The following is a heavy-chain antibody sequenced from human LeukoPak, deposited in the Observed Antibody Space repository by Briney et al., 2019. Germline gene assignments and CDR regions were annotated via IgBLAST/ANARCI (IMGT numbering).Heavy chain of an antibody. CDR1: GHTFTGYH. CDR2: INPNSGGT. V-gene: IGHV1-2*02. J-gene: IGHJ4*02. Sequence: ASVKVSCKASGHTFTGYHMHWMRQAPGQGLEWMGWINPNSGGTNYAQKFQGRVTMTSDTSISTAYMELSSLRSDDTAVYFCATIEGTGSYYYHSWGQGTLVSVSS. D-gene: IGHD1-26*01. CDR3: ATIEGTGSYYYHS.